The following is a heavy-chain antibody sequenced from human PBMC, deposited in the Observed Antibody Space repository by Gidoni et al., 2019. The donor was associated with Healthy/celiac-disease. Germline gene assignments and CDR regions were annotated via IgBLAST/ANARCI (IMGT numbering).Heavy chain of an antibody. D-gene: IGHD3-22*01. Sequence: QVQLVPSGAEVKKPGASVKVPCKASGYTFTSYGISWVRQAPGQGLEWMGWISAYNGNTNDAKKLQGRVTMTTDKTTSTAYMELRSRRSDDKAVYYCARGLYYDSTTHHFDYWGQGTLVTVSS. CDR3: ARGLYYDSTTHHFDY. V-gene: IGHV1-18*01. CDR1: GYTFTSYG. CDR2: ISAYNGNT. J-gene: IGHJ4*02.